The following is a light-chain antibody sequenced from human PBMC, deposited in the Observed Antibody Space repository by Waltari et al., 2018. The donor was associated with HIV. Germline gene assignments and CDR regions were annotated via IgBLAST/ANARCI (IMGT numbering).Light chain of an antibody. J-gene: IGKJ2*01. CDR1: QNIGTK. Sequence: DIHMTQSPSTLTVSVGERVTMSCRGSQNIGTKLAWYQQRPGKAPSHSLYEASTSATGVPSRFSGSGSGTQFALTISSLQPDDFAIYFCQQDETCCSFGRRTMLEV. CDR2: EAS. CDR3: QQDETCCS. V-gene: IGKV1-5*03.